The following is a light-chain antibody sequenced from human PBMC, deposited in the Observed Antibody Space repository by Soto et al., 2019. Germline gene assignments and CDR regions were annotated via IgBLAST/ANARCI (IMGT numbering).Light chain of an antibody. CDR1: HSVSSR. J-gene: IGKJ4*01. Sequence: EIVMTQSPATLSVSPGERATISCRASHSVSSRLAWYQQKPGQAPRLLIYGASTRATGLPARFSGNGSGTEFTLTFSSLQSEDFAVYYCQHYTNWPLTFGGGTKVDIK. CDR2: GAS. V-gene: IGKV3-15*01. CDR3: QHYTNWPLT.